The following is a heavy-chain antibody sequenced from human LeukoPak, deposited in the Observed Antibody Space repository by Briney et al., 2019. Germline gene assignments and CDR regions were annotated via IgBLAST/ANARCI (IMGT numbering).Heavy chain of an antibody. V-gene: IGHV4-4*07. CDR1: GAFISSYS. Sequence: SETLSLTCSVSGAFISSYSWSWLRQPGGEGLVWIGRIYTSGNTNYNHSLKSRVTMSVDTSKNQLSLNLRSVTAADTAVYYCASTTSSWSSYFEYWGQGILVTVSS. J-gene: IGHJ4*02. CDR2: IYTSGNT. D-gene: IGHD6-13*01. CDR3: ASTTSSWSSYFEY.